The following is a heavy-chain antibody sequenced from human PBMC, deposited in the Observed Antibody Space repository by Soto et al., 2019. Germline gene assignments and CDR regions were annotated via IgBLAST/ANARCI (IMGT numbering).Heavy chain of an antibody. CDR1: GFTFSTYW. CDR3: ARDLKTSRAVIDY. J-gene: IGHJ4*02. CDR2: IKQDGSEK. Sequence: GGSLRLSCAASGFTFSTYWMNWVRQAPGKGLEWVASIKQDGSEKYYVDSVKGRFTISRDNAENSLYLQMNSLRAEDTAVYYCARDLKTSRAVIDYWGLGTLVTVSS. V-gene: IGHV3-7*05. D-gene: IGHD4-17*01.